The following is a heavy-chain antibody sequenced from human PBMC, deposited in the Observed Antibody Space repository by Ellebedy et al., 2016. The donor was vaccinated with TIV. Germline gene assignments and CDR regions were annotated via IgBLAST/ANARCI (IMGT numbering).Heavy chain of an antibody. D-gene: IGHD2-15*01. J-gene: IGHJ6*02. CDR1: GFAFSSNG. V-gene: IGHV3-23*01. CDR2: ISGSGGST. Sequence: GESLKISCAASGFAFSSNGMSWVRQAPGKGLEWVSAISGSGGSTYYADSVKGRFTISRDNSKNTLYLQMNSLRPEDTAVCYCARAGCSGGSCYYYYGMDVWGQGTTVTVSS. CDR3: ARAGCSGGSCYYYYGMDV.